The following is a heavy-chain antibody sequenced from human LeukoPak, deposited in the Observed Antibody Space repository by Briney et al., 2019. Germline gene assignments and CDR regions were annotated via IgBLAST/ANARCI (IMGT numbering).Heavy chain of an antibody. Sequence: PSETLSLTCTVSGYSISSGYYWGWIRQPPGKGLEWIGNIYHSGSTNYNPSLKSRVTISVDTSKNQFSLKLSSVTAADTAVYYCARDPGVGWFDPWGQGTLVTVSS. V-gene: IGHV4-38-2*02. CDR3: ARDPGVGWFDP. CDR2: IYHSGST. D-gene: IGHD1-26*01. J-gene: IGHJ5*02. CDR1: GYSISSGYY.